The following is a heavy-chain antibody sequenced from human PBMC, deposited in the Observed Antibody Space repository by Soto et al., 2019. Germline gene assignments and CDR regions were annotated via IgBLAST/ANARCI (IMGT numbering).Heavy chain of an antibody. D-gene: IGHD1-26*01. CDR2: LYYSGSS. V-gene: IGHV4-39*01. CDR1: GGSITSRSYY. CDR3: ARPLYSGSFGAFDI. J-gene: IGHJ3*02. Sequence: QLQLQESGPGLVKPSETLSLTCSVSGGSITSRSYYWGWIRQPPGKGLEWIGNLYYSGSSYYNPSLNSRVTISLDASKNQFSLKVSSVTAADTAAYYCARPLYSGSFGAFDIWGQGTTVTVSS.